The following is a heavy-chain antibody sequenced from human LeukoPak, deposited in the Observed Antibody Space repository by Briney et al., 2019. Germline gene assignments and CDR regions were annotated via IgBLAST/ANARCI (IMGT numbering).Heavy chain of an antibody. CDR3: AREPLTGNWYLDF. D-gene: IGHD3-9*01. Sequence: ASVKISCKASGYTFKDYYMHWVRQAPGQGLEWMGWINPNSGGTNYAQKFKGRVTVTRDMSISTGYMELTSLTSDDTAVYFCAREPLTGNWYLDFWGRGTLVTVSS. V-gene: IGHV1-2*02. J-gene: IGHJ2*01. CDR2: INPNSGGT. CDR1: GYTFKDYY.